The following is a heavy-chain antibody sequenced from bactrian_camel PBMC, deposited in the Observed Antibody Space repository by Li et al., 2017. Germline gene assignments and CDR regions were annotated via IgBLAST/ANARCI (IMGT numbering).Heavy chain of an antibody. D-gene: IGHD6*01. CDR2: IYTDGNSPT. Sequence: HVQLVESGGGSAQAGGSLRLSCTASGFTLSRNSVAWFRQAPGKEREGLANIYTDGNSPTYYAGSVKGRFIISQDNAKNTVDLQMNDLKPEDTAMYYCAAGFYGGSWFAPLNFEYWGQGTQVTVS. V-gene: IGHV3S6*01. CDR3: AAGFYGGSWFAPLNFEY. J-gene: IGHJ4*01. CDR1: GFTLSRNS.